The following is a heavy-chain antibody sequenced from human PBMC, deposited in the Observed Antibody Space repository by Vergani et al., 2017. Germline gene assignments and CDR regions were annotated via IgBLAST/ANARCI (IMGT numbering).Heavy chain of an antibody. CDR3: ARVGGGPFFDY. D-gene: IGHD3-16*01. J-gene: IGHJ4*02. CDR1: GGSISSYY. CDR2: IYYSGST. V-gene: IGHV4-59*01. Sequence: QVQLQESGPGLVKPSETLSLTCTVSGGSISSYYWSWLRQPPGKGLEWIGYIYYSGSTNYNPSLKSRVTISVDTSKNQFSLKLSSVTAADTAVYYCARVGGGPFFDYWGQGTLVTVSS.